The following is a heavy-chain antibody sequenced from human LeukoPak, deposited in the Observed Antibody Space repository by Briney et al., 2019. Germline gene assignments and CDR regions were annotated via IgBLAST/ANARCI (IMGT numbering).Heavy chain of an antibody. D-gene: IGHD3-22*01. CDR1: GFTFSSYA. J-gene: IGHJ4*02. V-gene: IGHV3-23*01. Sequence: GGSLRLSCAASGFTFSSYAMSWVRQAPGKGLEWVSAISGSGGSTYYADSVKGRFTISRDNSKNTLYLQMNSLRAEDTAVYYCAKVRVNRDYYDYYYFDYWGQGTLVTVSS. CDR2: ISGSGGST. CDR3: AKVRVNRDYYDYYYFDY.